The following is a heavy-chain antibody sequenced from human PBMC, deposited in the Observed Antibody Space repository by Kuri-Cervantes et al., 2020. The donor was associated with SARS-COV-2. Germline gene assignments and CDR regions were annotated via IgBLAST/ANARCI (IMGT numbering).Heavy chain of an antibody. CDR3: APGELLRGPNDY. V-gene: IGHV3-21*01. Sequence: GESLKISCAASGFTFSAYTLNWVRQAPGKGLEWVSSITRSSVYISYADSLKGRFTISRDNSKNTLYLQMNSLRAEDTAVYYCAPGELLRGPNDYWGQGTLVTVSS. D-gene: IGHD1-26*01. CDR1: GFTFSAYT. CDR2: ITRSSVYI. J-gene: IGHJ4*02.